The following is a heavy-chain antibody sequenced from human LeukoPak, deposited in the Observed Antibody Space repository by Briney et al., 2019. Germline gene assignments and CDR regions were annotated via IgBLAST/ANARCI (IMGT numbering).Heavy chain of an antibody. J-gene: IGHJ5*02. CDR1: GGTFSSYA. V-gene: IGHV1-69*01. Sequence: GASVKVPCKASGGTFSSYAISWVRQAPGQGLEWMGGIIPIFGTANYAQKFQGRVTITADESTSTAYMELSSLRSEDTAVYYCARGLVAAAGTWFDPWGQGTLVTVSS. D-gene: IGHD6-13*01. CDR3: ARGLVAAAGTWFDP. CDR2: IIPIFGTA.